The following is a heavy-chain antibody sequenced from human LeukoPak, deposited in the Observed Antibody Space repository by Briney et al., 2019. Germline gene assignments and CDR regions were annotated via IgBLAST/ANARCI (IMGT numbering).Heavy chain of an antibody. D-gene: IGHD5-18*01. Sequence: SETLSLTCTVSGGSISSGDYYWSWIRQPPGKGLEWIGRIHSGGTTNYNPSLMSRVTLSVDTSKKQISLRLTSVTAADTALYYCARDNPSGYTYGYEHYYYYIDVWGKGTTVTVSS. CDR3: ARDNPSGYTYGYEHYYYYIDV. V-gene: IGHV4-61*08. CDR1: GGSISSGDYY. J-gene: IGHJ6*03. CDR2: IHSGGTT.